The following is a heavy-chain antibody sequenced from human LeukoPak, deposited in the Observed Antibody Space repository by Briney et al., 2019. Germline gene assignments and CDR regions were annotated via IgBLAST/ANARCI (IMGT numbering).Heavy chain of an antibody. CDR2: IYYSGST. V-gene: IGHV4-31*03. CDR3: ARGWSYYDSSGYYYSYYGMDV. Sequence: PSETLSLTCTVSGGSISSGGYYWSWIRQHPGEGLEWIGYIYYSGSTYYNPSLKSRVTISVDTSKNQFSLKLSSVTASDTAVYYCARGWSYYDSSGYYYSYYGMDVWGQGTTVTVSS. CDR1: GGSISSGGYY. D-gene: IGHD3-22*01. J-gene: IGHJ6*02.